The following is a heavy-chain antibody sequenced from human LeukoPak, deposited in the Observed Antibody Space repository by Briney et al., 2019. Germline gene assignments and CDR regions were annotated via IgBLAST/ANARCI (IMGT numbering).Heavy chain of an antibody. D-gene: IGHD3-3*01. CDR3: ARDYVSSYDFWSGYYPEVDY. CDR2: ISAYNGNT. Sequence: ASVKVSCKASGYTFTSYGISWVRQAPGQGLEWMGWISAYNGNTNYAQKLQGRVTMTTDTSTSTAYMELRSLRSDDTAVYYCARDYVSSYDFWSGYYPEVDYWGQGTLVTVSS. V-gene: IGHV1-18*01. J-gene: IGHJ4*02. CDR1: GYTFTSYG.